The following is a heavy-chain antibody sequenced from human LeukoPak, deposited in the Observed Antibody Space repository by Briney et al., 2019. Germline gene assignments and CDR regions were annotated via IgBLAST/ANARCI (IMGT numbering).Heavy chain of an antibody. CDR1: GFTFSSYA. CDR2: ISGSGGST. J-gene: IGHJ3*02. CDR3: AKKTVVLPAAADDAFDI. V-gene: IGHV3-23*01. D-gene: IGHD2-2*01. Sequence: HTGGSLRLSCAASGFTFSSYAMSWVRQAPGKGLEWVSAISGSGGSTYYADSVKGRFTISRDNSKNTLYLQMNSLRAEDTAVYYCAKKTVVLPAAADDAFDIWGQGTMVTVSS.